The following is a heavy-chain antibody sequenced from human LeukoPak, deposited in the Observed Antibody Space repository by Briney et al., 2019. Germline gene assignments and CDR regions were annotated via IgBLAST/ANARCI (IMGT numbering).Heavy chain of an antibody. Sequence: GGSLRLSCAASGFTFSSYSMNWVRQAPGKGLEWVSSISSSSSYIYYADSVKGRFTISRDNAKNSLYLQMNSLRAEDTAVYYCARGSLTDYGDYIFDYWGQGTLVTVSS. CDR3: ARGSLTDYGDYIFDY. V-gene: IGHV3-21*01. J-gene: IGHJ4*02. D-gene: IGHD4-17*01. CDR1: GFTFSSYS. CDR2: ISSSSSYI.